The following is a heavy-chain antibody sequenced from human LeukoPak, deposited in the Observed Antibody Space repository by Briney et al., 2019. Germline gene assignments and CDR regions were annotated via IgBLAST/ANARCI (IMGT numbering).Heavy chain of an antibody. D-gene: IGHD3-3*01. CDR2: ISAYNGNT. V-gene: IGHV1-18*01. CDR1: GGTFSSYA. J-gene: IGHJ6*02. Sequence: GASVKVSCKASGGTFSSYAISWVRQAPGQGLEWMGWISAYNGNTNYAQKLQGRVTMTTDTSTSTAYMELRSLRSDDTAVYYCARTTYYDFWSGYHQYYYGMDVWGQGTTVTVSS. CDR3: ARTTYYDFWSGYHQYYYGMDV.